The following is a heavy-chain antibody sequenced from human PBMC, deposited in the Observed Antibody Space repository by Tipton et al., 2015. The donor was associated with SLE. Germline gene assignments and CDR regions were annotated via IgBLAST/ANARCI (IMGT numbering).Heavy chain of an antibody. CDR2: INHSGST. CDR1: GGSFSGYY. J-gene: IGHJ4*01. CDR3: ARDHGSGSHY. D-gene: IGHD6-19*01. V-gene: IGHV4-34*01. Sequence: TLSLTCTVSGGSFSGYYWSWIRQPPGKGLEWIGEINHSGSTNYNPSLKSRVTISVDTSKNQFSLKLSSVTAADTAVYYCARDHGSGSHYLGHETLVFVSS.